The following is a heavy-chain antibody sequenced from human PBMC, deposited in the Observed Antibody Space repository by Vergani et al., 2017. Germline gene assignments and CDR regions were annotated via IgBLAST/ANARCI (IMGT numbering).Heavy chain of an antibody. D-gene: IGHD2-2*01. J-gene: IGHJ6*02. CDR3: AKGVYCSSTSCYEGRGYYYGMGV. CDR1: GFTFSDSA. CDR2: IREKANGFET. Sequence: LVESGGGLVQPGGSLKLSCAASGFTFSDSALHWVRLASGKGLEWVGRIREKANGFETQYAASVRGRFTISRDNSKNTLYLQMNSLRADDTAVYYCAKGVYCSSTSCYEGRGYYYGMGVWGQ. V-gene: IGHV3-73*02.